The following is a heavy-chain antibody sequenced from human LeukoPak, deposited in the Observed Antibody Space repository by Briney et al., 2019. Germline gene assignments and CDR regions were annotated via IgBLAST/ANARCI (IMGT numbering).Heavy chain of an antibody. D-gene: IGHD2-21*02. CDR1: GGTFSSYA. J-gene: IGHJ6*02. V-gene: IGHV1-69*13. CDR2: IIPIFGTA. Sequence: ASVKVSCKASGGTFSSYAISWVRQAPGQGLEWMGGIIPIFGTANYAQKFQGRVTITADESTSTAYMELSSLRSEDTAVYYCAIAYCGGDCYTDYYYGMDVWGQGTTVTVSS. CDR3: AIAYCGGDCYTDYYYGMDV.